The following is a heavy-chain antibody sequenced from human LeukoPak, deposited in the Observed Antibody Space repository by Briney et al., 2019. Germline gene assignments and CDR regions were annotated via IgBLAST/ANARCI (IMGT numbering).Heavy chain of an antibody. CDR2: ISISSSTI. Sequence: GGSLRLSCAASGFTFSSYSMNWVRQAPGKGLEWVSYISISSSTIYYADSVKGRFTISRDNAENSLYLQMNSLRAEDTAVYYCAELGITMIGGVWGKGTTVTISS. CDR3: AELGITMIGGV. D-gene: IGHD3-10*02. J-gene: IGHJ6*04. V-gene: IGHV3-48*04. CDR1: GFTFSSYS.